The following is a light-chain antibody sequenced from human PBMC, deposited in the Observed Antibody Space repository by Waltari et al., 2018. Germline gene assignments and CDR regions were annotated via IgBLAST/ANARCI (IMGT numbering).Light chain of an antibody. J-gene: IGKJ1*01. CDR3: QHYVRLPVT. Sequence: EIVLTQSPGTLSLSPGERATLSCRASQSVGTSLAWYRQQKRVQDPRLLIYGVSSRATGISDRFSGSGFGTDFSLTISGLEPEDFAVYYCQHYVRLPVTFGQGTTVEIK. CDR2: GVS. V-gene: IGKV3-20*01. CDR1: QSVGTS.